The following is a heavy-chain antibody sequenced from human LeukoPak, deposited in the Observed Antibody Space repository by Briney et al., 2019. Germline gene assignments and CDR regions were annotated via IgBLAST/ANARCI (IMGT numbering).Heavy chain of an antibody. V-gene: IGHV4-59*01. CDR2: IYYSGST. Sequence: NPSETLSLTCTVSGGSISSYYWSWIRQPAGKGLEWIGYIYYSGSTNYNPSLKSRVTISVDTSKNQFSLKLSSVTAADTAVYYCARGPLNWFDPWGQGTPVTVSS. J-gene: IGHJ5*02. CDR1: GGSISSYY. CDR3: ARGPLNWFDP.